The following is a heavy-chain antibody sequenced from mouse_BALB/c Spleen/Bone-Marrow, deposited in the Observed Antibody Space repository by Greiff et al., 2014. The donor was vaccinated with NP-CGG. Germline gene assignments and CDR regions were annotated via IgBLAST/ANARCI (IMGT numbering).Heavy chain of an antibody. CDR2: IDPANGNT. J-gene: IGHJ4*01. D-gene: IGHD1-1*01. CDR1: GFNIKDTY. CDR3: ATLTTVVDAMDY. V-gene: IGHV14-3*02. Sequence: VQLQQSGAELVKPGASVKLSCTASGFNIKDTYMHWVKQRPEQGLEWIGRIDPANGNTKYDPKFQGKATITADTSSNTAYLQLSSLTSDDTAVYYCATLTTVVDAMDYWGQGTSVTVSS.